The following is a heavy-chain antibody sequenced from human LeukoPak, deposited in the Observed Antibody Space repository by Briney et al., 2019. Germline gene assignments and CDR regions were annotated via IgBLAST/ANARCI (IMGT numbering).Heavy chain of an antibody. Sequence: GGSLRLSCAASGFTFSSYGMHWVRQAPGKGLEWVAVISYDGSNKYYADSVKGRFTISRDNSKNTLYLQMSSLRAEDTAVYYCAKDRGGSSSWFDAFDIWGQGTMVTVSS. CDR3: AKDRGGSSSWFDAFDI. V-gene: IGHV3-30*18. J-gene: IGHJ3*02. CDR2: ISYDGSNK. CDR1: GFTFSSYG. D-gene: IGHD6-13*01.